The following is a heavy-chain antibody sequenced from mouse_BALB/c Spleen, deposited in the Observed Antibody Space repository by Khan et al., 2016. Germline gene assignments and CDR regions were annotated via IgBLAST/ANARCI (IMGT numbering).Heavy chain of an antibody. J-gene: IGHJ4*01. CDR2: IAPGSGST. CDR3: AREGAVPLMDY. D-gene: IGHD1-1*01. CDR1: GYSFTSYW. Sequence: DLVKPGASVKLSCKVSGYSFTSYWINWIKQRFGQGLEWLGRIAPGSGSTYYNAMFKGKATLTVDTSSSTAYIQLSSLSSDDSAVYFCAREGAVPLMDYWGQGTSVTVSS. V-gene: IGHV1S41*01.